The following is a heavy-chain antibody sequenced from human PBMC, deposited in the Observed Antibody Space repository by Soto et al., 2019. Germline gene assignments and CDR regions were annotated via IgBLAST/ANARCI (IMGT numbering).Heavy chain of an antibody. V-gene: IGHV4-30-4*01. D-gene: IGHD4-17*01. J-gene: IGHJ5*02. CDR3: ARELLKTKVTTPYKWFDP. CDR1: GGSFSSGDYF. Sequence: SETLSLTCTLSGGSFSSGDYFWSWIRQPPGKGLEWIGNIHYSGTTYYNPSLKSRLTISLDTSKNQFSLRLSSVTASDTAVYFCARELLKTKVTTPYKWFDPWGQGTLVTVSS. CDR2: IHYSGTT.